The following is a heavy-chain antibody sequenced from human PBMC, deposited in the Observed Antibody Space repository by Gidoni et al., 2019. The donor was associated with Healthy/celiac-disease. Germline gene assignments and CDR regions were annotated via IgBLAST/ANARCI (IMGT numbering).Heavy chain of an antibody. CDR2: IGTAGDT. D-gene: IGHD6-19*01. V-gene: IGHV3-13*04. Sequence: EVQLVESGGGLIQPGGSLRPSWAASGSTCSSYVMNWVRQATGKGLEWVSAIGTAGDTYYPGSVKGRFTISRENAKNSLYLQMNSLRAGDTAVYYCAREQVAAVAGTYYYYYGMDVWGQGTTVTVSS. J-gene: IGHJ6*02. CDR1: GSTCSSYV. CDR3: AREQVAAVAGTYYYYYGMDV.